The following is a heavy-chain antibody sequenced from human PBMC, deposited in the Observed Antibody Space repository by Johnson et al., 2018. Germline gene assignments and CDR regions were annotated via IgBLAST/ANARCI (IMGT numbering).Heavy chain of an antibody. J-gene: IGHJ3*02. V-gene: IGHV3-30*18. CDR2: ITLDGKGQ. CDR1: GFTFSASG. Sequence: QVQLVQSGGGVVQPGMSLRLSCAASGFTFSASGIDTHWVRQSPDKGLEWVTHITLDGKGQFYTDSVTGRFSVSRDNPRNTVYWQMNSLRPEDTARYHCVQGPSHGAFDIWGQGTMVMVSS. CDR3: VQGPSHGAFDI. D-gene: IGHD2-2*01.